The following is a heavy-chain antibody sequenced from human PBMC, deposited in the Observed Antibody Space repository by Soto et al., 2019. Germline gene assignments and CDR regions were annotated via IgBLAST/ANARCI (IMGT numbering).Heavy chain of an antibody. CDR1: GFTFSSYS. J-gene: IGHJ4*02. CDR3: ARDSGVVTAPDYFDY. CDR2: ISSSSSYI. D-gene: IGHD2-21*02. V-gene: IGHV3-21*01. Sequence: GGSLRLSCAASGFTFSSYSMNWVRQAPGKGLEWVSSISSSSSYIYYADSVKGRFTISRDNAKNSLYLQMNSLRAEDTAVYYCARDSGVVTAPDYFDYWGQGTLVTVSS.